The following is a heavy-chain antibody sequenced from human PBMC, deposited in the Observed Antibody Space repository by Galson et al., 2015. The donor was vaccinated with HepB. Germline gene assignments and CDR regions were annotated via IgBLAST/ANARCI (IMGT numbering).Heavy chain of an antibody. V-gene: IGHV4-59*01. CDR1: GGSISTYY. Sequence: LTCTVSGGSISTYYWGWIRQPPGKGLEWIGYIYYSGSTNYNPSLKSRVTISVDTSKNQFSLKLISVTAADTAMYYCARGGYCTSATCYGHDAFDIWGQGTMVTVSS. J-gene: IGHJ3*02. CDR2: IYYSGST. D-gene: IGHD2-2*01. CDR3: ARGGYCTSATCYGHDAFDI.